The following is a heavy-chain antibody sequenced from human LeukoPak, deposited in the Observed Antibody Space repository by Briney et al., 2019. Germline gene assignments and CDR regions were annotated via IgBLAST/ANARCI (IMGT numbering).Heavy chain of an antibody. CDR3: ARHVWLQPFDY. V-gene: IGHV4-59*08. J-gene: IGHJ4*02. CDR2: IYYSGST. Sequence: SETLSLTCSVSGGSMNSYYWSWIRQSPGKGLEWIGYIYYSGSTNSNPSLKSRVTISVDTSKNQFSLKLSSVTAADTAVYYCARHVWLQPFDYWGQGTLVTVSS. CDR1: GGSMNSYY. D-gene: IGHD3-9*01.